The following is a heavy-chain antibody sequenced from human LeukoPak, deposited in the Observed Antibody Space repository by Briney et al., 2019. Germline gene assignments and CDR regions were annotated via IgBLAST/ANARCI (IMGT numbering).Heavy chain of an antibody. CDR2: ISWNSGSI. Sequence: GGSLRLSCAASGFTFDDYAMHWVRQAPGKGLEWVSGISWNSGSIGYADSVKGRFTISGDNAKNSLYLQMNSLRAEDTALYYCAKDKAPIIYYYMDVRGKGTTVTISS. D-gene: IGHD5-24*01. CDR1: GFTFDDYA. V-gene: IGHV3-9*01. CDR3: AKDKAPIIYYYMDV. J-gene: IGHJ6*03.